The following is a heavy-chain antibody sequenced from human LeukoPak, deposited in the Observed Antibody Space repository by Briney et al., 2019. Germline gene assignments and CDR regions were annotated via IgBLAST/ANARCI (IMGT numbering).Heavy chain of an antibody. CDR1: GYTFSEYD. V-gene: IGHV3-69-1*02. CDR3: GRAFPPLRTSSAGDL. D-gene: IGHD3-16*01. J-gene: IGHJ4*02. Sequence: PGGSLRLSYSASGYTFSEYDMNWVRQAPGKGLEWVSSISGLSTHIYYGDSVKGRFSISRDNDKNSVYLQMNSLGVEDTAIYYCGRAFPPLRTSSAGDLWGQGILVTVSS. CDR2: ISGLSTHI.